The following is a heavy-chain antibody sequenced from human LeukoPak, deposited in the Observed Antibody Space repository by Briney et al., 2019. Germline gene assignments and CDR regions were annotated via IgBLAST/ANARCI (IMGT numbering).Heavy chain of an antibody. CDR2: MTSSSGDI. D-gene: IGHD2-15*01. V-gene: IGHV3-21*01. Sequence: GGSLRLSCAASGFIFSTYNMNWVRQAPGKGLEWVSSMTSSSGDIYYADSVKGRFTISGDNAMNSVYLHMNSLRAEDTAVYYCARSAESAIGATTFDYWGQGALVTISS. CDR3: ARSAESAIGATTFDY. CDR1: GFIFSTYN. J-gene: IGHJ4*02.